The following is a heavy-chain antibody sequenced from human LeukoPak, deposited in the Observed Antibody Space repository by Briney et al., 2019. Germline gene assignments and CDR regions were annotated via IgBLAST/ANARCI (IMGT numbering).Heavy chain of an antibody. CDR2: IEGDGSGK. CDR3: ARDGRGGHNDY. Sequence: GGSLRLSCAASGFTFTSHWISWVRQAPGKGLEWVANIEGDGSGKKYVDSVKGRFTISRDNAKNSVYLQMNSLRVEDTAVYYCARDGRGGHNDYWGQGTLVTVSS. V-gene: IGHV3-7*01. CDR1: GFTFTSHW. J-gene: IGHJ4*02. D-gene: IGHD2-15*01.